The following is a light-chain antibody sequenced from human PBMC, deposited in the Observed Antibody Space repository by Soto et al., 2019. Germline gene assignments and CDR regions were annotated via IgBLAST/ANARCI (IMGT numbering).Light chain of an antibody. CDR3: MQGVQAHLT. CDR2: LGS. J-gene: IGKJ1*01. Sequence: DIAMTQSPLSLPVTPGEPASISCRSSQSLLHGNGYNYLDGYLQKPGQSPQLMIYLGSIRASGVPDRFRGTGSGTDFTLKISRVEADDVGFYYCMQGVQAHLTVGRGTRVEIK. V-gene: IGKV2-28*01. CDR1: QSLLHGNGYNY.